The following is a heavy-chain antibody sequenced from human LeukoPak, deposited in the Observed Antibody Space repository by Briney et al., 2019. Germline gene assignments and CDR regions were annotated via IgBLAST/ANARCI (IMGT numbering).Heavy chain of an antibody. CDR2: IKSKADGGTT. Sequence: GGSLRLSCVAPGFTFTNAWMTWVRQAPGKGLEWVGRIKSKADGGTTDYVASVKGRFIISRNDSKDTMYLQMNSLKIEDTGVYYCTTDKDFWGGYQDFWGQGILVSVSS. V-gene: IGHV3-15*01. D-gene: IGHD3-3*01. CDR3: TTDKDFWGGYQDF. J-gene: IGHJ4*02. CDR1: GFTFTNAW.